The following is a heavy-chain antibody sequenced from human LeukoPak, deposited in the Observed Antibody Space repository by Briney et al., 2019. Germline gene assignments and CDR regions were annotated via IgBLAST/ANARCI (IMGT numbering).Heavy chain of an antibody. V-gene: IGHV3-49*04. CDR2: IRSKAYGGTT. J-gene: IGHJ4*02. Sequence: PGGSLRLSCAASGFTFSNAWMNWVRQAPGKGLEWVGFIRSKAYGGTTEYAASVKGRFTISRDDSKSIAYLQMNSLKTEDTAVYYCTSYIEYSSSSGDYWGQGTLVTVSS. D-gene: IGHD6-6*01. CDR3: TSYIEYSSSSGDY. CDR1: GFTFSNAW.